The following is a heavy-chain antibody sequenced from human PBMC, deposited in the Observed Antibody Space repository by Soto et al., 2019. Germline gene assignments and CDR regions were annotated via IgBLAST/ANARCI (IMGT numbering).Heavy chain of an antibody. CDR2: INPSGGST. CDR1: GYTCTSYY. Sequence: ALVKVSCKASGYTCTSYYMDWVRQAPGQGIEWMGMINPSGGSTSYAQKFQGRVTMTRDTSTSTVYMELSSLRSEYTAVYYCARDWSGGRRDGNPDKYYGMAVWGQGTKVTVSS. CDR3: ARDWSGGRRDGNPDKYYGMAV. J-gene: IGHJ6*02. V-gene: IGHV1-46*01. D-gene: IGHD2-8*02.